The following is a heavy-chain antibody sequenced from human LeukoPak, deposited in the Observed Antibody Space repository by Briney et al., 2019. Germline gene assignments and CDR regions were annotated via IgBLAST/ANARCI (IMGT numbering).Heavy chain of an antibody. D-gene: IGHD2-21*02. CDR3: ARDRLEAVTDDDYFDY. J-gene: IGHJ4*02. CDR2: IRTKATSYDA. Sequence: GGSLRLSCAASGFTFSGSPMHWVRQASGKGLEWVGRIRTKATSYDAAYAASVKGRFTISRDDSKNTAYLQMNSLRAEDTGVYYCARDRLEAVTDDDYFDYWGQGTLVTVSS. CDR1: GFTFSGSP. V-gene: IGHV3-73*01.